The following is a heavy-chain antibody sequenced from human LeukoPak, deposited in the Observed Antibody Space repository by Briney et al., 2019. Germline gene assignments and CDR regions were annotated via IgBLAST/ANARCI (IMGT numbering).Heavy chain of an antibody. Sequence: RASVKVSCKASGYTFTGYYMHWVQQAPGQRLEWMGWINPNSGGTNYAQKFQGRVTMTRDTSISTAYMELSRLRSDDTAVYYCARCHRHVQLERRSGGDGMDVWGQGTTVTVSS. CDR3: ARCHRHVQLERRSGGDGMDV. J-gene: IGHJ6*02. D-gene: IGHD1-1*01. CDR1: GYTFTGYY. V-gene: IGHV1-2*02. CDR2: INPNSGGT.